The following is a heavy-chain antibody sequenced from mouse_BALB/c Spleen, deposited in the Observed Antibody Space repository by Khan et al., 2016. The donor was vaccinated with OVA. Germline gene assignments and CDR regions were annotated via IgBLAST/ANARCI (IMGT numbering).Heavy chain of an antibody. D-gene: IGHD2-1*01. CDR2: IDPANGDT. CDR1: GFNIKDTY. J-gene: IGHJ3*01. CDR3: ATLYGSPFTY. Sequence: EVQLQQSGTELIKPGASVKLSCTASGFNIKDTYIHWVKERPEQGPEWIGRIDPANGDTKYDPKFQGKATITAATSSNTAYLQLSSLTAEDTAVYYCATLYGSPFTYWGQGTLVTVSA. V-gene: IGHV14-3*02.